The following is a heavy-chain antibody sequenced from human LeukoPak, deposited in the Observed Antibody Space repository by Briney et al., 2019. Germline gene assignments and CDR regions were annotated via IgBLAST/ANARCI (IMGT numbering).Heavy chain of an antibody. CDR1: GFTFSSYA. J-gene: IGHJ4*02. CDR2: ISGSGGST. CDR3: AKGTMVRGVTITPFDY. V-gene: IGHV3-23*01. Sequence: PGGSLRLSCAASGFTFSSYAMSWVRQAPGKGLEWVSAISGSGGSTYYADSVKGRFTISRDNSKNTLYLQMNSLRAEDTAVYYCAKGTMVRGVTITPFDYWGQGTLVTVSS. D-gene: IGHD3-10*01.